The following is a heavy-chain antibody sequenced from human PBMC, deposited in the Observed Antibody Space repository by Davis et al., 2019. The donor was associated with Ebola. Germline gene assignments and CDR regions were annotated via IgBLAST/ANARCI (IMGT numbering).Heavy chain of an antibody. J-gene: IGHJ6*02. CDR2: IKQDGSEK. D-gene: IGHD2-2*01. Sequence: GESLKISCAASGFTFSSYWMSWVRQAPGKGLEWVANIKQDGSEKYYVDSVKGRFTISRDNAKNSLYLQMNSLRAEDTAVHYCARDDHCSSTSCFYYYYYGMDVWGQGTTVTVSS. CDR3: ARDDHCSSTSCFYYYYYGMDV. CDR1: GFTFSSYW. V-gene: IGHV3-7*01.